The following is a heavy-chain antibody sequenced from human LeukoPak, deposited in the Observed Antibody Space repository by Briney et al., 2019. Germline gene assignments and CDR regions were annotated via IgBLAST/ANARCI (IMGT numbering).Heavy chain of an antibody. J-gene: IGHJ6*03. CDR2: TSNSGSTI. D-gene: IGHD6-13*01. V-gene: IGHV3-48*03. CDR3: AKAAAITYYMDV. CDR1: GFPFKNFE. Sequence: GGSLRLSCAASGFPFKNFEFHWVRQAPGKGLEWVSYTSNSGSTIYYADSVKGRFTISRDNAKNSLYLQMNSLRAEDTAVYYCAKAAAITYYMDVWDKGTTVTVSS.